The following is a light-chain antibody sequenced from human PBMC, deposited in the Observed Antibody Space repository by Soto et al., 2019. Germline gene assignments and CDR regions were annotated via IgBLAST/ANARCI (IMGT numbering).Light chain of an antibody. Sequence: EVVLTQSPGTLSLSPGERTTLSCRASQSVSSSYLAWYQQKPGQAPRLLIYAASSRATGIPDRFSGSGSGTDFTLTISRLEPEDFAAYYCQQYGSSRWTFGQGTKVEIK. V-gene: IGKV3-20*01. CDR2: AAS. J-gene: IGKJ1*01. CDR3: QQYGSSRWT. CDR1: QSVSSSY.